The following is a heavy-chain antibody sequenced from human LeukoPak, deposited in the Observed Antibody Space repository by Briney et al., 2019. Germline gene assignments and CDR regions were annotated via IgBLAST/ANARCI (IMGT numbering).Heavy chain of an antibody. V-gene: IGHV3-74*01. Sequence: PGGSMRLSCAASGFTFSSYWMHWVRQAPGKGLVWVSRINSDGSSTSYADSVKGRFTISRDNAKNTLYLQMNSLRAEDTAVYYCARDFRIYGMDVWGQGTTVTVSS. CDR1: GFTFSSYW. CDR3: ARDFRIYGMDV. J-gene: IGHJ6*02. CDR2: INSDGSST.